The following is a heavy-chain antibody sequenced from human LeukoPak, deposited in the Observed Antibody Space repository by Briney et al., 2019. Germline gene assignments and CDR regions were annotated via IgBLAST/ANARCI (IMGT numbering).Heavy chain of an antibody. V-gene: IGHV3-43*02. CDR3: AKDISGWALEQTFQH. Sequence: GGSLRLSCVASGFNFVVCALHSVRQAPGTGLEWVSLFSSHTGFIYYADSVKGRFTISRDNSKNSVYLQMNSLRTEDSALYYCAKDISGWALEQTFQHWGQGTLVSVSS. J-gene: IGHJ1*01. D-gene: IGHD6-19*01. CDR2: FSSHTGFI. CDR1: GFNFVVCA.